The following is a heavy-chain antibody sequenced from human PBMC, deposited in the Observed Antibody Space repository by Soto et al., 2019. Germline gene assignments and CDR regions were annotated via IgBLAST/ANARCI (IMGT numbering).Heavy chain of an antibody. CDR2: ISAYNGNT. V-gene: IGHV1-18*04. CDR3: ARDTRKTYYDFWSGYYKGFDY. D-gene: IGHD3-3*01. Sequence: GASVKVSCKASGYTFTIYGISWVRQAPLQGLEWMGWISAYNGNTNYAQKLQGRVTMTTDTSTSTAYMELRSLRSDDTAVYYCARDTRKTYYDFWSGYYKGFDYWGQGTLVTVSS. CDR1: GYTFTIYG. J-gene: IGHJ4*02.